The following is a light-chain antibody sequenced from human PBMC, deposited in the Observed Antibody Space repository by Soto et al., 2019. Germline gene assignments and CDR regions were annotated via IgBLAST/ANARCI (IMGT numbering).Light chain of an antibody. CDR1: QSISSY. CDR3: QQSYSTPRT. V-gene: IGKV1-39*01. Sequence: DIQMTQSPSSLSASVGYRVNITCRASQSISSYLNCYQQKPGKAPKLLIYAASSLQSGVPSRFSGSGSGTDFTLTSSSLQPEDFATYYCQQSYSTPRTFGQGTQVDIK. CDR2: AAS. J-gene: IGKJ1*01.